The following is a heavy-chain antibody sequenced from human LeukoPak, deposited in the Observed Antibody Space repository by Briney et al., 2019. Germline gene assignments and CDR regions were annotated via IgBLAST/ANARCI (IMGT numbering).Heavy chain of an antibody. CDR1: GGTFSSYA. CDR2: INPIFGTA. V-gene: IGHV1-69*01. D-gene: IGHD2-2*01. J-gene: IGHJ6*04. Sequence: SVKVSCKASGGTFSSYAISWVRQAPGPGLEWMGGINPIFGTANYSQKFQGRVTITADESTSTAYMELSSLRSEDTAVYYCARGSQRLGVPAAMYGMDVWGKGTTVTVSS. CDR3: ARGSQRLGVPAAMYGMDV.